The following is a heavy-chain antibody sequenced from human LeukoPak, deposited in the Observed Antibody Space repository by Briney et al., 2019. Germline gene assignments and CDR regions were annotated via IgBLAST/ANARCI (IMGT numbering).Heavy chain of an antibody. CDR2: IIPIFGTA. D-gene: IGHD5-18*01. Sequence: ASVKVSCKASGGTFSSYAISWVRQAPGQGLEWMGGIIPIFGTANYAQKFQGRVTITADESTSTAYMELSSLRSEDTAVYYCARGLSDTAMALVDYWGQGTLVTVSS. CDR3: ARGLSDTAMALVDY. J-gene: IGHJ4*02. CDR1: GGTFSSYA. V-gene: IGHV1-69*13.